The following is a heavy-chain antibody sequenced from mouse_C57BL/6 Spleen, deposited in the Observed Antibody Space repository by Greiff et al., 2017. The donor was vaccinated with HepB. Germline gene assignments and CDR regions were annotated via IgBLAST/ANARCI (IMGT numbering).Heavy chain of an antibody. V-gene: IGHV2-6-1*01. Sequence: VKLVESGPGLVAPSQSLSITCTVSGFSLTSYGVHWVRQPPGKGLEWLVVIWSDGSTTYNSALKSRLSISKDNSKSQVILKMNSLQTDDTAMYYCARHYDYDGYWYFDVWGTGTTVTVSS. CDR2: IWSDGST. CDR3: ARHYDYDGYWYFDV. CDR1: GFSLTSYG. D-gene: IGHD2-4*01. J-gene: IGHJ1*03.